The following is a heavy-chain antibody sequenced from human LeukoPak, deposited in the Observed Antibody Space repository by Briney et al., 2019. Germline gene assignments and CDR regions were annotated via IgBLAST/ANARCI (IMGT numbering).Heavy chain of an antibody. CDR3: AREGTYGSGSYGSFDI. CDR2: IKQDGSEK. CDR1: GFTFSSNW. Sequence: GGSLRLSCAASGFTFSSNWMSWVRQAPGKGLEWVANIKQDGSEKYYVDSVKGRFTISRDNAKNSLYLQMNSLRVEDTAVYYCAREGTYGSGSYGSFDIWGQGTVVTVSS. J-gene: IGHJ3*02. V-gene: IGHV3-7*01. D-gene: IGHD3-10*01.